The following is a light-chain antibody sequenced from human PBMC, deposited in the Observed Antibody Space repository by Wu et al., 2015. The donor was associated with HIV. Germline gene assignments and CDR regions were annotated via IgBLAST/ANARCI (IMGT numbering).Light chain of an antibody. CDR2: DAS. CDR1: QSLTKY. J-gene: IGKJ4*01. CDR3: QQRSNWPLT. Sequence: EIVLTQSPGTLSLSPGERAALSCRASQSLTKYQLAWYQQKPGQAPRLLIYDASNRATGVPARVSGSGSGTDFTLTISSLEPEDFAVYFCQQRSNWPLTFGGGTKVEIK. V-gene: IGKV3-11*01.